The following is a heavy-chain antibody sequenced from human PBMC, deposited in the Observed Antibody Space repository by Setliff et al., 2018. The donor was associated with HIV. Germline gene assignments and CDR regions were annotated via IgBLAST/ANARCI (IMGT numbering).Heavy chain of an antibody. Sequence: SETLSLTCAVYGGSLSGYYWSWIRQPPGKGLEWFGEINHRGNTNYNPSLKNRVTISVDTSKNQFSLKLNSVTAADTAVYYCTRSLVVTAHLDYWGQGTLVTVSS. D-gene: IGHD2-21*02. CDR3: TRSLVVTAHLDY. CDR1: GGSLSGYY. V-gene: IGHV4-34*01. CDR2: INHRGNT. J-gene: IGHJ4*02.